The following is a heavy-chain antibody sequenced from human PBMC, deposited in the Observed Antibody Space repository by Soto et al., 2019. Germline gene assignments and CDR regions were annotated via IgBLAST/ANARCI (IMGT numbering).Heavy chain of an antibody. CDR3: EHANIWFGELGDCFDY. V-gene: IGHV2-5*01. Sequence: QITLKESGPTLVNPTQTLTLTCTFSGFSLSTSGVGVGWIRQPPGKALEWLALIYWNDDKRYSPSLKSRLTITKDTSKNQVVLTMTNMDPVDTATYYCEHANIWFGELGDCFDYWGQGTLVTVSS. CDR2: IYWNDDK. D-gene: IGHD3-10*01. CDR1: GFSLSTSGVG. J-gene: IGHJ4*02.